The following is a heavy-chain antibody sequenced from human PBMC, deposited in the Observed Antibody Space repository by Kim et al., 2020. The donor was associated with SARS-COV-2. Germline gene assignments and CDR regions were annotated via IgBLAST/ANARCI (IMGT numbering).Heavy chain of an antibody. V-gene: IGHV4-34*01. D-gene: IGHD3-3*01. CDR3: ARGSITIFGVPIYYYYMDV. Sequence: SETLSLTCAVYGGSFSGYYWSWIRQPPGKGLEWIWEINHSGSTNYNPSLKSRVTISVDTSKNKFSLKLSTVTAADTAVYYCARGSITIFGVPIYYYYMDV. CDR2: INHSGST. CDR1: GGSFSGYY. J-gene: IGHJ6*03.